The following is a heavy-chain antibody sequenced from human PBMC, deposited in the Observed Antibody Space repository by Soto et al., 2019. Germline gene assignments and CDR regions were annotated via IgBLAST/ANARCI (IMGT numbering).Heavy chain of an antibody. D-gene: IGHD4-17*01. J-gene: IGHJ3*02. V-gene: IGHV4-39*01. Sequence: SETLSLTCTVSGGSISSSSYYWGWIRQPPGKGLEWIGSIYYSGSTYYNPSLKSRVTISVDTSKNQFSLKLSSVTAADTAVYYCASASNYGDDAFDIWGQGTMVTVSS. CDR1: GGSISSSSYY. CDR2: IYYSGST. CDR3: ASASNYGDDAFDI.